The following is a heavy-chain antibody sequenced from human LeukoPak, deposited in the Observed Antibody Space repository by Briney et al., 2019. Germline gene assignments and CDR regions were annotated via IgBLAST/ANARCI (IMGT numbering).Heavy chain of an antibody. CDR1: GFTFSSYA. CDR3: AKGEGLLWFGADYYYYYGMDV. J-gene: IGHJ6*04. V-gene: IGHV3-23*01. D-gene: IGHD3-10*01. CDR2: ISGSGGST. Sequence: QPGGSLRLSCAASGFTFSSYAMSWVRQAPGKGLEWVSAISGSGGSTYYADSVKGRFTISRDNSKNTLYLQMNSLRAEDTAVYYCAKGEGLLWFGADYYYYYGMDVWGKGTTVTVSS.